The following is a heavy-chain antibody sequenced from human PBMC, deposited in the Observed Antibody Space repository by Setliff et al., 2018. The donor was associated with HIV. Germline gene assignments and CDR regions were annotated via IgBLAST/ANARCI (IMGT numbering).Heavy chain of an antibody. Sequence: PSETLSLTCTVSGGSISSGDYFLSWIRQAPGKGLEWIGCIYHSGITYYNSSLKSRVTISVDTSKNQFSLNLTSVTAADTAVYYCARLGYSGSLVGAFDIWGQGTMVTVSS. D-gene: IGHD1-26*01. CDR3: ARLGYSGSLVGAFDI. CDR1: GGSISSGDYF. J-gene: IGHJ3*02. V-gene: IGHV4-30-4*08. CDR2: IYHSGIT.